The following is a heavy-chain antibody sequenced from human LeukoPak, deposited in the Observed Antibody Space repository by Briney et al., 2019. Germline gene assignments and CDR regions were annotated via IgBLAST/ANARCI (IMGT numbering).Heavy chain of an antibody. J-gene: IGHJ5*02. CDR3: ARGGGLLWLGEFPNCFDT. CDR1: GSTFSSYA. CDR2: ISAGGGST. Sequence: GGSLRLSCAASGSTFSSYAMSWVRQAPGKGLEYVSTISAGGGSTFYADSMKGRSTISRDNSRSAVYLQMNSLRVEDTAVYYCARGGGLLWLGEFPNCFDTWGQGTLVTVSS. D-gene: IGHD3-10*01. V-gene: IGHV3-23*01.